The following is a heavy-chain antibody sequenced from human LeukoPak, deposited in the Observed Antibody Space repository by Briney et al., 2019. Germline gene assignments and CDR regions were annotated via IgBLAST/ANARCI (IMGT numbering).Heavy chain of an antibody. CDR1: GGSISSYY. V-gene: IGHV4-4*07. CDR2: IYTSGST. D-gene: IGHD6-19*01. CDR3: ARGIAVAGTSWFDP. Sequence: PSETLSPTCTVSGGSISSYYWSWIRQPAGKGLEWIGRIYTSGSTNYNPSLKSRVTMSVDTSKNQFSLKLSSVTAADTAVYYCARGIAVAGTSWFDPWGQGTLVTVSS. J-gene: IGHJ5*02.